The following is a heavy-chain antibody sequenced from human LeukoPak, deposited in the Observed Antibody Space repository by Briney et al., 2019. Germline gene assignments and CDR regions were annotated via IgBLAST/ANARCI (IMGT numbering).Heavy chain of an antibody. CDR1: GLTFDDYA. D-gene: IGHD3-10*01. Sequence: GGSLRLSCAASGLTFDDYAMPWVRQAPGKGLEWFSGISWNSGSIGYADSVKGRFTISRDNAKNSLYLQMNNLRAEDTAVYYCARDRGSITLVRGVNHYWGQGTLVTVYS. CDR3: ARDRGSITLVRGVNHY. V-gene: IGHV3-9*01. CDR2: ISWNSGSI. J-gene: IGHJ4*02.